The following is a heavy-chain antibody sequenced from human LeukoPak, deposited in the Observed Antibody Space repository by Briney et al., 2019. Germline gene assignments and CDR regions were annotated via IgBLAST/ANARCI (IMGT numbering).Heavy chain of an antibody. Sequence: ASVKVSCKASGYTFINYYIDWVRQAPGQGLEWVGRVNPNSGGTNYAQKFHGRVTMTRDTSISTAYMELSRLRSDDTAVYYCARGSAHTAMVVDYWGQGTLVTVSS. J-gene: IGHJ4*02. D-gene: IGHD5-18*01. CDR2: VNPNSGGT. V-gene: IGHV1-2*06. CDR1: GYTFINYY. CDR3: ARGSAHTAMVVDY.